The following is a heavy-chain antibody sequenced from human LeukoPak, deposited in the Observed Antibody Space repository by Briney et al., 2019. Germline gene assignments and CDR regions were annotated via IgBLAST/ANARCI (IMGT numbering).Heavy chain of an antibody. CDR2: INPNSGGT. Sequence: ASVKVSCKASGYTFTGYYMHWVRQAPGQGLEWMGWINPNSGGTNYAQKFQGRVTMTRDTSISTAYMELSRLRSDDTALYYCASGSGYCSGGSCPSFDYFDYWGQGTPVTVSS. D-gene: IGHD2-15*01. V-gene: IGHV1-2*02. J-gene: IGHJ4*02. CDR1: GYTFTGYY. CDR3: ASGSGYCSGGSCPSFDYFDY.